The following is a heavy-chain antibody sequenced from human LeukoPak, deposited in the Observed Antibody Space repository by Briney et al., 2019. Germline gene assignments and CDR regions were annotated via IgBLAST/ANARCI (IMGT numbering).Heavy chain of an antibody. J-gene: IGHJ4*02. Sequence: ASVKVPCKASGGTFSSYAISWVRQAPGQGLEWMGGIIPIFGTANYAQKFQGRVTITTDESTSTAYMELSSLRSEDTAVYYCARARSGGSQPLDYWGQGTLVTVSS. CDR2: IIPIFGTA. V-gene: IGHV1-69*05. CDR3: ARARSGGSQPLDY. CDR1: GGTFSSYA. D-gene: IGHD2-15*01.